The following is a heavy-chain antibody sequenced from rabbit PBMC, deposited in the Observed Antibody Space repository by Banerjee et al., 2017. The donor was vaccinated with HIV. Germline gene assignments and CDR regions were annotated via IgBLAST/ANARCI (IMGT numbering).Heavy chain of an antibody. Sequence: QSLEESGGDLVKPGASLTLTCTASGFIFSDNYAMCWVRQAPGKGLEWIGCIGTVSGNTDYATWVNGRFTISLDNAQNTVFLQMTSLTAADTATYFCAGHHYSSGWNLDLWGQGTLVTVS. D-gene: IGHD4-1*01. V-gene: IGHV1S40*01. CDR1: GFIFSDNYA. J-gene: IGHJ3*01. CDR2: IGTVSGNT. CDR3: AGHHYSSGWNLDL.